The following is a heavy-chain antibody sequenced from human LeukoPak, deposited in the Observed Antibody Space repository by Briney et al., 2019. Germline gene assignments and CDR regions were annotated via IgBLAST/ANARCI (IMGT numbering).Heavy chain of an antibody. J-gene: IGHJ4*02. D-gene: IGHD5-12*01. CDR1: GGTFSSFS. Sequence: WASVTVSCKASGGTFSSFSISWVRQAPGQGLEWMGGIIPIFTTANYAQKFQGRVTITADKSTSTAYMELSSLRSEDTAVYYCAKMGGGYVSYWGQGTLVTVSS. V-gene: IGHV1-69*06. CDR3: AKMGGGYVSY. CDR2: IIPIFTTA.